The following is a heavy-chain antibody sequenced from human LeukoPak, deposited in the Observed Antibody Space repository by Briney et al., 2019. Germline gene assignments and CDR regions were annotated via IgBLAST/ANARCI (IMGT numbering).Heavy chain of an antibody. J-gene: IGHJ4*02. V-gene: IGHV3-21*01. CDR1: GLAFSTSR. CDR2: ISSSSAYI. Sequence: GGSLRLSCAASGLAFSTSRMNWVRQAPGKGLEWVSSISSSSAYIYYADSVKGRFTISRDNAKNSLYLQMNSLSAEDTALYYCARDLYRRQQLGLIDYWGQGTLVTVSS. CDR3: ARDLYRRQQLGLIDY. D-gene: IGHD6-13*01.